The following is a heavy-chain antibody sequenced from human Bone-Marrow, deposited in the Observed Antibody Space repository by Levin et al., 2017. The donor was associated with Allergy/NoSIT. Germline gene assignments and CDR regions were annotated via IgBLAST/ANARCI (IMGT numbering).Heavy chain of an antibody. CDR2: IIPIVGET. CDR3: ARTTLVQEYYFDY. Sequence: ASVKVSCKASGGTFSGYYITWVRQAPGQGLEWMGRIIPIVGETNYAQKFQGRVTVTADKSASTVYMELSTLTSEDTAVYYCARTTLVQEYYFDYWGQGTLVTVSS. CDR1: GGTFSGYY. V-gene: IGHV1-69*02. D-gene: IGHD6-13*01. J-gene: IGHJ4*02.